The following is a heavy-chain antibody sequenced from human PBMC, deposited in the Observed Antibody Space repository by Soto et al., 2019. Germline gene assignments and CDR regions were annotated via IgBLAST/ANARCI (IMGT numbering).Heavy chain of an antibody. CDR1: GYTFTSYG. CDR3: TRDRSNKAY. D-gene: IGHD2-2*01. CDR2: ISNYNGDT. Sequence: ASVKVSCKASGYTFTSYGISWVRQAPGQGLEWIGWISNYNGDTNYAQKFQGRVTMTTDTTTSTTYMELRSLRPDDTAVYYCTRDRSNKAYWGQGTQVTIST. V-gene: IGHV1-18*01. J-gene: IGHJ4*02.